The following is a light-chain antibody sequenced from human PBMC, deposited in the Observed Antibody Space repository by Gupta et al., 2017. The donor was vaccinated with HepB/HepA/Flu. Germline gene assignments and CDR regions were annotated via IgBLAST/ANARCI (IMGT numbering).Light chain of an antibody. J-gene: IGKJ2*01. V-gene: IGKV2-30*02. CDR3: KQHKHCPHT. Sequence: DVVMTQSPVSLPVTLGQPASISCTSSQSLVHSNGNTYLEWFQQRPSQSPRRLIYQVSKRDSGVPDRFSGGGSGTDFTLKISRVEAEDVGVYYCKQHKHCPHTFGQGTKLEIE. CDR2: QVS. CDR1: QSLVHSNGNTY.